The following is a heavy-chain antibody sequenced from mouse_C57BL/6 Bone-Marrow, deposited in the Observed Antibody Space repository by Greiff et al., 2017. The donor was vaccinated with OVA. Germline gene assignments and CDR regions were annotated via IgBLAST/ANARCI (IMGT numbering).Heavy chain of an antibody. CDR2: ISSGGSYT. CDR3: ARHYYGSSYLDY. CDR1: GFTFSSYG. V-gene: IGHV5-6*01. J-gene: IGHJ2*01. D-gene: IGHD1-1*01. Sequence: EVHLVESGGDLVKPGGSLKLSCAASGFTFSSYGMSWVRQTPDKRLAWVATISSGGSYTYSPDSVKGRFTISRDNAKNTLYLRMSSLKSEDTAMDYCARHYYGSSYLDYWGQGTTLTVSS.